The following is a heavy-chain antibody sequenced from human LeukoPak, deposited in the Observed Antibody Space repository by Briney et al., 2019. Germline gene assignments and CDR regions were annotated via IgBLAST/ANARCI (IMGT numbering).Heavy chain of an antibody. Sequence: GGSLRLSCAASGFTFSSYAMSRVRQAPGKGLEWVSAISGSGGSTYYADSVKGRFTISRDNSKNTLYLQMNSLRAEDTAVYYCAKDQEIDHSNTYYYGSGSYSPFDYWGQGTLVTVSS. J-gene: IGHJ4*02. D-gene: IGHD3-10*01. CDR3: AKDQEIDHSNTYYYGSGSYSPFDY. V-gene: IGHV3-23*01. CDR2: ISGSGGST. CDR1: GFTFSSYA.